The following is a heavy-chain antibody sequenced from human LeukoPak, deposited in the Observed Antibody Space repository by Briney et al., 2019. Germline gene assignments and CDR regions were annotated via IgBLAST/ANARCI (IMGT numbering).Heavy chain of an antibody. CDR1: GFTFSSYA. D-gene: IGHD3-10*01. CDR3: ARDLSLARGGIYYYGMDV. V-gene: IGHV3-23*01. Sequence: GGSLRLSCAASGFTFSSYAMTWVRQAPGKGLEWVSVISGSGGSGGSTYYADSVKGRFTISRDNSKNTLYLHMNSLRAEDTAVYYCARDLSLARGGIYYYGMDVWGQGTTVTVSS. J-gene: IGHJ6*02. CDR2: ISGSGGSGGST.